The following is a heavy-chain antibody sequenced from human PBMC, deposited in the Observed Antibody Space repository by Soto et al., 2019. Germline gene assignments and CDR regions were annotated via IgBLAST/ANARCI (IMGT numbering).Heavy chain of an antibody. CDR2: IRAYNGNT. J-gene: IGHJ5*02. V-gene: IGHV1-18*01. D-gene: IGHD3-10*01. Sequence: ASVKVSCKASCYTFTSDGISWVRQAPGQGLEWMGWIRAYNGNTKSEKKLQGRVTMTTDTSTSTAYMELRSLRSDDTAVYYCERGVGSGSYYNQYNWFDPWGQGTLVTVSS. CDR1: CYTFTSDG. CDR3: ERGVGSGSYYNQYNWFDP.